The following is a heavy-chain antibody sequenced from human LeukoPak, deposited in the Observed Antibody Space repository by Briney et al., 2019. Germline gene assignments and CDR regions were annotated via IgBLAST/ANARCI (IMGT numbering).Heavy chain of an antibody. CDR2: IIPIFGTA. V-gene: IGHV1-69*13. CDR1: GGTFSSYA. Sequence: GASVKVSCKASGGTFSSYAISWVRQAPGQGLEWMGGIIPIFGTANYAQKFQGRVTITADESTSTAYMELSSLRSEDTAVYYCARGNYDSSGYYSYYFDYWGQETLVTVSS. CDR3: ARGNYDSSGYYSYYFDY. D-gene: IGHD3-22*01. J-gene: IGHJ4*02.